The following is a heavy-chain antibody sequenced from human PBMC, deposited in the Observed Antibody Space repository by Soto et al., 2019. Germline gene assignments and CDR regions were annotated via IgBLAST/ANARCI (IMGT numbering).Heavy chain of an antibody. CDR2: IYPGDSET. CDR1: GYNFTTFW. CDR3: ARLGFTGAIYFDS. V-gene: IGHV5-51*01. Sequence: PGASLKISCKVSGYNFTTFWIGWVRQVPGKGLEWMGIIYPGDSETKYSPDFEGQVTISADRSTNTAYRQWRSLGASDTAMYYCARLGFTGAIYFDSWGLGTLVTVSS. J-gene: IGHJ4*02.